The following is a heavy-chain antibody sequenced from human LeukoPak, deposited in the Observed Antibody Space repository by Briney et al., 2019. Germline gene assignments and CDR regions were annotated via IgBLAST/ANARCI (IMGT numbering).Heavy chain of an antibody. Sequence: ASVKVSCKASGYTFSTYTISWVRQAPGQGLEWLGWISAYNGNTYYAQRLQGRVTMTTDTSTTTAYMELKSLTSDDTAVYFCARGPHHFYGMDVWGQGTTVTVSS. D-gene: IGHD1-14*01. CDR1: GYTFSTYT. J-gene: IGHJ6*02. CDR3: ARGPHHFYGMDV. V-gene: IGHV1-18*04. CDR2: ISAYNGNT.